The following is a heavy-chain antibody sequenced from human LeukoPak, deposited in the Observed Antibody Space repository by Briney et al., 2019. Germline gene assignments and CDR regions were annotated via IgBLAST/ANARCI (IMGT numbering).Heavy chain of an antibody. CDR1: GFTFSSYW. Sequence: GGXLRLSCAASGFTFSSYWMSWVRQAPGKGLEGVANIKEDGSEKYYVDSVKGRLTISRDNAKNSLYLQMNSLRAEDTAVYYCARVIGDSTYMDVWGKGTTVTVSS. J-gene: IGHJ6*03. CDR3: ARVIGDSTYMDV. CDR2: IKEDGSEK. D-gene: IGHD6-13*01. V-gene: IGHV3-7*01.